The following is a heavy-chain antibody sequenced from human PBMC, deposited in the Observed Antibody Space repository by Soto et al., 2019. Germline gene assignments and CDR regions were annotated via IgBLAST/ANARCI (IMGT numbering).Heavy chain of an antibody. D-gene: IGHD5-18*01. J-gene: IGHJ4*02. V-gene: IGHV4-39*07. Sequence: SETLSLTCTVSGGSISSSSYYWGWIRQPPGKGLVWIWDVYYSGSTNYNPSLKSRVTISVDTSKNQFSLKLSSVTAADTAVYYCARGYGRNFDYWGQGTLVTVSS. CDR2: VYYSGST. CDR3: ARGYGRNFDY. CDR1: GGSISSSSYY.